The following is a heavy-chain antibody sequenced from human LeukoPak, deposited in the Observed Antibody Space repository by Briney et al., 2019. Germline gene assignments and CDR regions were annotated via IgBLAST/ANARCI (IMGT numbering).Heavy chain of an antibody. D-gene: IGHD2-15*01. Sequence: SETLSLTCTVSGASISSGGYYWSWIHQHPGKGLEWIGYIYYTGSTYYNPSLRSRIFISVDTARNQFSLQLRSVTAADTAVYYCASHCSGGTCYRYFFDYWGQGTQVTVSS. CDR2: IYYTGST. CDR1: GASISSGGYY. V-gene: IGHV4-31*03. J-gene: IGHJ4*02. CDR3: ASHCSGGTCYRYFFDY.